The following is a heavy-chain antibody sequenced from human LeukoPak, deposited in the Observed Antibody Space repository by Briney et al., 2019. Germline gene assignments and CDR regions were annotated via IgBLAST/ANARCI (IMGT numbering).Heavy chain of an antibody. V-gene: IGHV1-8*01. CDR2: MNPVSGNA. Sequence: ASVKVSCKASGYTFTNFDINWVRQAPGQGLEWMGWMNPVSGNAGSAQKFQGRVTLTRNTSISTAYMELSSLRSDDTAFYYCARAPMGAAALYWGQGTLVTVSS. D-gene: IGHD6-13*01. CDR1: GYTFTNFD. J-gene: IGHJ4*02. CDR3: ARAPMGAAALY.